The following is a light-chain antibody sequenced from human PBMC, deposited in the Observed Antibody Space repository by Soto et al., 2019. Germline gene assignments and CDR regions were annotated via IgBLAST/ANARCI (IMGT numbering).Light chain of an antibody. CDR2: AAS. V-gene: IGKV1-39*01. CDR1: QSISRY. CDR3: QQSFSTSWT. J-gene: IGKJ1*01. Sequence: DIQMTQFPSSLSAFVGDRVIITCRASQSISRYLSWYQQEPGKAPKLLIYAASSLQSGVPSRFSGSGSATDFTLTISSLPPEDFATYYCQQSFSTSWTFGQGTKVEV.